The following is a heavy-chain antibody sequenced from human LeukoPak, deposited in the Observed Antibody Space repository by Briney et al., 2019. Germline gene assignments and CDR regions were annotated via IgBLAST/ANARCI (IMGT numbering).Heavy chain of an antibody. J-gene: IGHJ4*02. Sequence: PGGSLRLSCAASGYTFSSYWMHWVRQAPGKGLVWVSRIDTDGSITSYADSVKGRFTISRDNAKNSLYLQMNSLRAEDTAVYYCARDVVWFGTRPDYWGQGTLVTVSS. V-gene: IGHV3-74*01. D-gene: IGHD1-7*01. CDR2: IDTDGSIT. CDR1: GYTFSSYW. CDR3: ARDVVWFGTRPDY.